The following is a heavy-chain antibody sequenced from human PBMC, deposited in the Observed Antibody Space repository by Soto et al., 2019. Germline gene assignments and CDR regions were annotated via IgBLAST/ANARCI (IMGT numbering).Heavy chain of an antibody. J-gene: IGHJ4*02. V-gene: IGHV3-30-3*01. CDR3: ARPRGFGVIINFFDY. CDR1: GFTFSSFA. D-gene: IGHD3-3*01. CDR2: MSYDGSNK. Sequence: QVQLVESGGGVVQPGRSLRLSCAASGFTFSSFAMHWVRQAPGKGLEWVAVMSYDGSNKHYADSVKGRFTISRDNSKNTVYLQMNSLRAEDTAVYYCARPRGFGVIINFFDYWGQGTLVTVSS.